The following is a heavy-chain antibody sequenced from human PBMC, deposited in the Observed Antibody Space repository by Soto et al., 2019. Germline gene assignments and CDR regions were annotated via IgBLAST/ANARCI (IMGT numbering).Heavy chain of an antibody. CDR1: GGSINSGGYS. CDR3: AVSGRGGLDV. CDR2: IYRSGSA. D-gene: IGHD3-10*01. V-gene: IGHV4-30-2*01. J-gene: IGHJ6*02. Sequence: QLQLQESGSGLVKPSQKLSLTCTVSGGSINSGGYSWSWIRQPPGKGLEWIGYIYRSGSAYYSPSLQKRVTITLDTSKNHFSLNLTSVTAADTAVYYCAVSGRGGLDVWGQGTTVTVSS.